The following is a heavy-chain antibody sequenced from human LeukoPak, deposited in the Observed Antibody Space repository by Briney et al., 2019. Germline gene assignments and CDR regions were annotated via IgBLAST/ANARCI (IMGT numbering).Heavy chain of an antibody. D-gene: IGHD3-22*01. CDR2: IIPILGIA. Sequence: SVKVSCKASGYTFTSYAISWVRQAPGQGLGWMGRIIPILGIANYAQKFQGRVTITADKSTSTAYMELSSLRSEDTAVYYCARGGAIDSSGYQALDYWGQGTLVTVSS. CDR1: GYTFTSYA. V-gene: IGHV1-69*04. CDR3: ARGGAIDSSGYQALDY. J-gene: IGHJ4*02.